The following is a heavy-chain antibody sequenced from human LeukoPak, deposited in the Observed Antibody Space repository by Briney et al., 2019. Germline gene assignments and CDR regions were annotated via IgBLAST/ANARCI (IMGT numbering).Heavy chain of an antibody. CDR3: ARDRGGVFDY. CDR1: GFTFSSYW. CDR2: INSEGSNT. Sequence: GGSLRPSCAASGFTFSSYWMHWVRQAPGKGLVWVSHINSEGSNTMYAESVKGRFTISRDNAKNTLYLQMNSLRAEDTAVYYCARDRGGVFDYWGQGTLVTVSS. V-gene: IGHV3-74*03. J-gene: IGHJ4*02. D-gene: IGHD3-10*01.